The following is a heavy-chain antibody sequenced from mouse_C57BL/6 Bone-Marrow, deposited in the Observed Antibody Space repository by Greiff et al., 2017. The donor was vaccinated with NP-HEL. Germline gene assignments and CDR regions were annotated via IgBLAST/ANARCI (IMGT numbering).Heavy chain of an antibody. V-gene: IGHV14-4*01. J-gene: IGHJ4*01. CDR2: IDPENGDT. D-gene: IGHD2-1*01. CDR3: TTCRVYYGNYYAMDY. Sequence: VQLQQSGAELVRPGASVKLSCTASGFNIKDDYMHWVKQRPEQGLEWIGWIDPENGDTEYASKFQGKATITADTSSNTAYLQLSSLTSEDTAVYYCTTCRVYYGNYYAMDYWGQGTSVTVSS. CDR1: GFNIKDDY.